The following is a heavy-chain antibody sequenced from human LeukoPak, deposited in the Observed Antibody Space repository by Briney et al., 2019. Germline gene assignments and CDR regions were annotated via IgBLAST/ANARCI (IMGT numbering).Heavy chain of an antibody. J-gene: IGHJ5*02. CDR2: INSDGSST. CDR3: ARVAGIYYTTGWTGWFDP. Sequence: PGGSLRLSCAASGFTFSSYWMHWVRQAPGKGLVWVSRINSDGSSTSYADSVKGRFTISRANAKNTLYLQMNSLRAEDTAVYYCARVAGIYYTTGWTGWFDPWGQGTLVTVTS. V-gene: IGHV3-74*01. CDR1: GFTFSSYW. D-gene: IGHD6-19*01.